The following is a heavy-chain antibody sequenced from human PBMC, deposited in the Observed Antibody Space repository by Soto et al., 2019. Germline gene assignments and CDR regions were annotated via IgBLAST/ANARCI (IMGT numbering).Heavy chain of an antibody. CDR1: GFTFSTYS. Sequence: EVQLVESGGGLVPPGGSLRLSCAASGFTFSTYSMNWVRQAPGKGLEWVSFISSTGETTYYADPVKGRLTISRDNAKNSLFLQMNSLTAEDTAVYYCARDVRLPDYWGQGTLVTVSS. J-gene: IGHJ4*02. V-gene: IGHV3-48*01. CDR2: ISSTGETT. CDR3: ARDVRLPDY. D-gene: IGHD3-10*02.